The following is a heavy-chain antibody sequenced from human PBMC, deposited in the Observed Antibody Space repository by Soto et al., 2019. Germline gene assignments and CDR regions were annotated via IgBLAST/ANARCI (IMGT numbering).Heavy chain of an antibody. CDR1: GFTFSSYA. J-gene: IGHJ6*02. CDR3: AKEGVTIVRAPYGMDV. D-gene: IGHD3-10*01. Sequence: PGGSLRLSCAASGFTFSSYAMSWVRQAPGKGLEWVSAISGSGGSTYYADSVKGWFTISRDNSKNTLYLQMNSLRAEDTAVYYCAKEGVTIVRAPYGMDVWGQGTTVTVSS. V-gene: IGHV3-23*01. CDR2: ISGSGGST.